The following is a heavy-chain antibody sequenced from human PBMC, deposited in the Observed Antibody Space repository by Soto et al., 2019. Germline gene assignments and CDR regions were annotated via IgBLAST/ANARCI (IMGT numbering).Heavy chain of an antibody. D-gene: IGHD2-2*01. CDR2: INAGNGNT. J-gene: IGHJ5*02. V-gene: IGHV1-3*01. CDR1: GYTFTSYA. Sequence: ASVKVSCKASGYTFTSYAMHWVRQAPGQRLEWMGWINAGNGNTKYSQKFQGRVTITRDTSASTAYMELSSLRSEDTAVYYCARGSVVVVPAAMLGWFDPWGQGTQVTVSS. CDR3: ARGSVVVVPAAMLGWFDP.